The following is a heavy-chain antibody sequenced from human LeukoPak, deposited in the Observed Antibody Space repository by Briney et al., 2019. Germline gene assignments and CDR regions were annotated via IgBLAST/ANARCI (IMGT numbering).Heavy chain of an antibody. D-gene: IGHD3-3*01. J-gene: IGHJ6*03. Sequence: PGGSLRLSCAGSGFTFSSYDMNWVRQAPGKGLEWVSSISSSSSYIYYADSVKGRFTISRDNAKNSLYLQMNSLRAEDTAVYYCARDGKSYYDFWSGYSAYYYYYYMDVWGKGTTVTVSS. CDR3: ARDGKSYYDFWSGYSAYYYYYYMDV. CDR1: GFTFSSYD. V-gene: IGHV3-21*01. CDR2: ISSSSSYI.